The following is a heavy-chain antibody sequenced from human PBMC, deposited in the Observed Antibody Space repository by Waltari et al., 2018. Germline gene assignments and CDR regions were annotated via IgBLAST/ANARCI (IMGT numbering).Heavy chain of an antibody. CDR3: ATARYCSGGSCFHGAFDI. CDR2: VDPEDGET. CDR1: GYTSTDYY. J-gene: IGHJ3*02. Sequence: EVQLVQSGAEVKKPGATVKISCKVSGYTSTDYYMHWVQQAPGKGLEWMGRVDPEDGETIYAEKFQGRVTITADTATDTAYMELSSLRSEDTAVYYCATARYCSGGSCFHGAFDIWGQGTMVTVSS. D-gene: IGHD2-15*01. V-gene: IGHV1-69-2*01.